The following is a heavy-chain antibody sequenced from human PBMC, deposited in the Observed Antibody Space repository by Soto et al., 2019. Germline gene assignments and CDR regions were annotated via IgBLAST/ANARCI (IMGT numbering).Heavy chain of an antibody. J-gene: IGHJ4*02. CDR2: IRQDGGQN. CDR3: VRDGSSGWHFDS. CDR1: GFSFRDYG. Sequence: GGSLRLSCAASGFSFRDYGMHWVRQATGKGLEWGANIRQDGGQNYLVDYVKGRFTISRDNANNSLSLLMNILRAEDTAVYYCVRDGSSGWHFDSWGQGTLVTVSS. D-gene: IGHD6-19*01. V-gene: IGHV3-7*01.